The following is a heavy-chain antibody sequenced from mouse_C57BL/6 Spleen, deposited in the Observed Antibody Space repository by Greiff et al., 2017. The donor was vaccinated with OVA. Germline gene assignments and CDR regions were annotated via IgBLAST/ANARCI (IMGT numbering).Heavy chain of an antibody. J-gene: IGHJ2*01. Sequence: EVQLVESGGGLVKPGGSLKLSCAASGFTFSSYAMSWVRQTPEKRLEWVATISDGGSYTYYPDNVKGRFTNSRDNAKNNLYLQMSHLKSEDTAMYYCAREGRTGTCFDYWGQGTTLTVSS. CDR2: ISDGGSYT. D-gene: IGHD4-1*01. CDR3: AREGRTGTCFDY. V-gene: IGHV5-4*01. CDR1: GFTFSSYA.